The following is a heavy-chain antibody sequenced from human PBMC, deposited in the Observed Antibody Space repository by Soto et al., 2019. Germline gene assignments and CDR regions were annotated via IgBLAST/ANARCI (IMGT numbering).Heavy chain of an antibody. Sequence: EVQLVESGGGLMQPGGSLRLSCAASGFTVSSKYMNWVRQAPGKGLEWVSIIWSAGLTYYADSVRGRFTISRDISKNILFLQMNNLGAEDSAIYYCARELPPDLWGQGTLVTVSS. V-gene: IGHV3-53*01. CDR3: ARELPPDL. D-gene: IGHD2-15*01. CDR2: IWSAGLT. J-gene: IGHJ5*02. CDR1: GFTVSSKY.